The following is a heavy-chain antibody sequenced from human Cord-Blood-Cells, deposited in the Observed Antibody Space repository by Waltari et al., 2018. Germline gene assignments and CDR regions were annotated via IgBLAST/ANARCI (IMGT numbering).Heavy chain of an antibody. Sequence: QLQLQESGPGLVKPSETLSLTCPVSGGSISSSSYYWGWIRQPPGKGMEWIGGIYYSGVTYYDPSLKSRVTISVDTSKNQFSLKLSSVTAADTAVYYCARSLPYYYDSSGYPDYWGQGTLVTVSS. CDR2: IYYSGVT. V-gene: IGHV4-39*01. J-gene: IGHJ4*02. D-gene: IGHD3-22*01. CDR3: ARSLPYYYDSSGYPDY. CDR1: GGSISSSSYY.